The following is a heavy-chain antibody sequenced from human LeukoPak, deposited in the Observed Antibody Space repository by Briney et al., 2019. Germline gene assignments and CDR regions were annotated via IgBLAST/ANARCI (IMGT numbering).Heavy chain of an antibody. CDR1: GGSISSDNYY. CDR3: ASGLHPADY. V-gene: IGHV4-61*02. CDR2: IYTSGST. D-gene: IGHD4-11*01. J-gene: IGHJ4*02. Sequence: PSQTLSLTCTVSGGSISSDNYYWSWIRQPAGKGLEWIGRIYTSGSTNYNPSLKSRVTISVDTSKNQFSLKLSSVTAADTAVYYCASGLHPADYWGQGTLVTVSS.